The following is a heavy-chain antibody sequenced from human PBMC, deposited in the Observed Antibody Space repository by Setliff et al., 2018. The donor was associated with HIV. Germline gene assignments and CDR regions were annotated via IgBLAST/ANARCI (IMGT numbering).Heavy chain of an antibody. CDR3: AKVDSYAGKNFDY. CDR1: GFSFRDHG. D-gene: IGHD5-18*01. CDR2: VWYDGTQT. Sequence: GESLKISCAASGFSFRDHGMQWVRQVPGKGLEWLAHVWYDGTQTYYADSVRGRFTISRDNSRNTLFLEMNGLNGEDTAVYYCAKVDSYAGKNFDYWGQGTLVTVSS. V-gene: IGHV3-33*03. J-gene: IGHJ4*02.